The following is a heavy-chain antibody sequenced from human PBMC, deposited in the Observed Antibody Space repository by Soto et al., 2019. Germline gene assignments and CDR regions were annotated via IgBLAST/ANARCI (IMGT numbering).Heavy chain of an antibody. V-gene: IGHV3-30*18. D-gene: IGHD3-3*01. CDR1: GFTFSSYG. Sequence: PGGSLRLSCAASGFTFSSYGMHWVRQAPGKGLEWVAVISYDGSNKYYADSVKGRFTISRDNSKNTLYLQMNSLRAGDTAVYYCAKAPPYYDFWSGFLGRGYYGMDVWGQGTTVTVSS. CDR2: ISYDGSNK. J-gene: IGHJ6*02. CDR3: AKAPPYYDFWSGFLGRGYYGMDV.